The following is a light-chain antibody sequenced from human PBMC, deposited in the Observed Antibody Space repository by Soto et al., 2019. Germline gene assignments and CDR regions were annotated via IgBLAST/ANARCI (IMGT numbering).Light chain of an antibody. CDR2: AAS. V-gene: IGKV1-39*01. CDR1: QSVSSD. CDR3: QHIHSIPIT. Sequence: IWMTQSPSLLSASTGDRVTITCRASQSVSSDLNWYQQKAGKAPKLLIYAASSLQSGVPSRFSGSGSGTHFILTISSLQPEDFATYYCQHIHSIPITFGQGTRLEIK. J-gene: IGKJ5*01.